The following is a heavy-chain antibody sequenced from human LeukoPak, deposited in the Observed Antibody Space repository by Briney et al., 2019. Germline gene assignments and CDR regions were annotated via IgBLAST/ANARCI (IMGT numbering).Heavy chain of an antibody. V-gene: IGHV3-9*01. D-gene: IGHD6-19*01. CDR2: ISWNRAII. CDR1: ALSFDDYA. CDR3: AKTSRSISVAAPYGMDV. J-gene: IGHJ6*02. Sequence: PGRSLRLSCVPSALSFDDYAMHWVRQVPGKGLEWVSGISWNRAIIGYADSVKGRFVISRDNAKNFLYLQMNSLRPEDTALYYCAKTSRSISVAAPYGMDVWGQGTTVTVSS.